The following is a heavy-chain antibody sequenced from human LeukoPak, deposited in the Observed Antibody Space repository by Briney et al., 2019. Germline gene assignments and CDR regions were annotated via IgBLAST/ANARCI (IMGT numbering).Heavy chain of an antibody. CDR1: GFTFDDYA. J-gene: IGHJ4*02. V-gene: IGHV3-9*01. D-gene: IGHD3-10*01. CDR2: ISWNSGSI. Sequence: PGRSLRLSCAASGFTFDDYAMRWVRQAPGKGLEWVSGISWNSGSIGYADSVKGRFTISRDNAKNSLYLQMNSLRAEDTALYYCAKDPYNYYGSGRRIDYWGQGTLVTVSS. CDR3: AKDPYNYYGSGRRIDY.